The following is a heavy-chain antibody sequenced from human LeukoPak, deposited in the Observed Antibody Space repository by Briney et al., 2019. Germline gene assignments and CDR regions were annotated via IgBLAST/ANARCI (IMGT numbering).Heavy chain of an antibody. CDR3: AREYYYSSGNYYNRIDY. Sequence: GASVKVSCKASGGTFSSYAISWVRQAPGQGLEWMGGIIPIFGTANYAQKFQGRVTITADKSTSTAYMVLNRLRSDDTAVYSCAREYYYSSGNYYNRIDYWGQGTLVTVSS. CDR1: GGTFSSYA. J-gene: IGHJ4*02. V-gene: IGHV1-69*06. CDR2: IIPIFGTA. D-gene: IGHD3-10*01.